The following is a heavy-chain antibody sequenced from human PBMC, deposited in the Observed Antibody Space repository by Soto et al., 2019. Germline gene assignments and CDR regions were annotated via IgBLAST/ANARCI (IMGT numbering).Heavy chain of an antibody. CDR3: ARLTSIAAADSDY. V-gene: IGHV4-59*05. Sequence: SETLSLTCTVSGGSISSYYWSWIRQPPGKGLEWIGSIYYSGSTYYNPSLKSRVTISVDTSKNQFSLKLSSVTAADTAVYYCARLTSIAAADSDYWGQGTLVTVSS. CDR2: IYYSGST. J-gene: IGHJ4*02. CDR1: GGSISSYY. D-gene: IGHD6-13*01.